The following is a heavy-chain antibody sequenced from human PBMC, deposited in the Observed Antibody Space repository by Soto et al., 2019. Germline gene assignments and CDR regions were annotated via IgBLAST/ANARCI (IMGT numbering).Heavy chain of an antibody. J-gene: IGHJ4*02. CDR2: IRYDGSNI. V-gene: IGHV3-30*02. Sequence: GGSLRLSCAASGIIFNGFGMHWVRQVPGKGLEWVAVIRYDGSNIYYADSVKGRFTISRDNSKNMLYLQMDSLRAEDTAIFYCAKFFVETGGSSGWPWSFHFWGQGTLVTVSS. CDR3: AKFFVETGGSSGWPWSFHF. D-gene: IGHD6-25*01. CDR1: GIIFNGFG.